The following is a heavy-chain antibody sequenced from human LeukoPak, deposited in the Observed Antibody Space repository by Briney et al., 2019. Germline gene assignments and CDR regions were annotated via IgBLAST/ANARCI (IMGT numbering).Heavy chain of an antibody. V-gene: IGHV3-21*01. D-gene: IGHD6-19*01. CDR2: IRSSSSYI. J-gene: IGHJ6*02. CDR3: ARDHGGWVGMDV. CDR1: GFTFSSYS. Sequence: KSGGSLRLSCAASGFTFSSYSMNWVRRAPGKGLEWVSSIRSSSSYIYYADSVKGRFTISRDHAKNSLYLQVDSLRAEDTAVYHCARDHGGWVGMDVWGQGTTVTVS.